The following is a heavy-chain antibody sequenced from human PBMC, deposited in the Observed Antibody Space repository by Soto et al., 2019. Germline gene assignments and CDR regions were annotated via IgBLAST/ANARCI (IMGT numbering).Heavy chain of an antibody. CDR3: ARMVRGSNIDYYHYLDV. CDR2: ISAYNGDT. D-gene: IGHD3-10*01. Sequence: QVQLVQSGGEVRKPGASVKVSCKASGYTFTSHGISWVRQAPGQGLEWMGWISAYNGDTNYAQKLQGRVTVTTDRSTSTAYMELRSLRSADTAVYYCARMVRGSNIDYYHYLDVWGKGTTVTVS. V-gene: IGHV1-18*01. CDR1: GYTFTSHG. J-gene: IGHJ6*03.